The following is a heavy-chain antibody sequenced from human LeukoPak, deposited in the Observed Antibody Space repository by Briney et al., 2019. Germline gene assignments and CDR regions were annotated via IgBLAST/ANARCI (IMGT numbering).Heavy chain of an antibody. CDR1: GGSFSGYY. Sequence: PSETLSLTCAVYGGSFSGYYWSWIRQPPGKGLEWIGEINHSGSTNYNPSLKSRVTISVDTSKNQFSLKLNSVTATDTAVYYCARGRMATINYWGQGTLVTVSS. D-gene: IGHD5-24*01. J-gene: IGHJ4*02. V-gene: IGHV4-34*01. CDR2: INHSGST. CDR3: ARGRMATINY.